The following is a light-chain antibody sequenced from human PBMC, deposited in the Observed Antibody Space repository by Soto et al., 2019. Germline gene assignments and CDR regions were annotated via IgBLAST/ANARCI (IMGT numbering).Light chain of an antibody. Sequence: QSALTQPGSVCGSAGQSIAISCTGTSSDVGGYNYVSWYQQHPGKAPKLLLSEVSKRPSGVSDRFSGSKSDNTASLTISGLQTQDEADYYCSSFTSAYTFVFGTGTKSPS. J-gene: IGLJ1*01. CDR3: SSFTSAYTFV. CDR1: SSDVGGYNY. V-gene: IGLV2-14*01. CDR2: EVS.